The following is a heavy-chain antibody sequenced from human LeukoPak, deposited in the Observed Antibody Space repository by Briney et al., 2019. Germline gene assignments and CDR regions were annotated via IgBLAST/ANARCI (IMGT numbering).Heavy chain of an antibody. V-gene: IGHV4-4*07. CDR1: AGSFSRYY. J-gene: IGHJ5*02. CDR3: AXXXVGTTGEQNWFDP. Sequence: SETLSLTCTVSAGSFSRYYWSWIRQPAGKGLEWIGRIHASGSTNYNPSLKSRVTISVDESQNQFSLKLTSLTAADTAVYYCAXXXVGTTGEQNWFDPWGQGTLVTVSS. D-gene: IGHD1-26*01. CDR2: IHASGST.